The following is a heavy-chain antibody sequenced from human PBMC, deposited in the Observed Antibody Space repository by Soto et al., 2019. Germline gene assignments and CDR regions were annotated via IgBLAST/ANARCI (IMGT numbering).Heavy chain of an antibody. J-gene: IGHJ4*02. V-gene: IGHV3-33*01. CDR2: IWYDGSNK. CDR1: GFTFSSYG. CDR3: ARGRAVAGPIDFDY. D-gene: IGHD6-19*01. Sequence: GGSLRLSCAASGFTFSSYGMHWVRQAPGKGQERVAVIWYDGSNKYYADSVKGRFTISRDNSKNTLYLQMNSLRAEDTAVYYCARGRAVAGPIDFDYWGQGTLVTVSS.